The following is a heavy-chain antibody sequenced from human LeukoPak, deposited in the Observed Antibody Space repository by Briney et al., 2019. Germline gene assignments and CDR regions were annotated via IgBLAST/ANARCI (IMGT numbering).Heavy chain of an antibody. CDR1: GGTFSSYA. Sequence: GASVKVSCKASGGTFSSYATSWVRQAPGQGLEWMGRIIPILGIVNYAQQFQGRVTITADKSTSTAYMELSSLRSEDTAVYYCAQGSSPGYQYGMDVWGQGTTVTVSS. CDR3: AQGSSPGYQYGMDV. J-gene: IGHJ6*02. V-gene: IGHV1-69*04. CDR2: IIPILGIV.